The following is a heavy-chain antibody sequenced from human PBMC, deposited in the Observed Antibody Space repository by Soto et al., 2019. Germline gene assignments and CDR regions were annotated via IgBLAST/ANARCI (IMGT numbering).Heavy chain of an antibody. CDR1: GFTFRGDA. D-gene: IGHD1-20*01. CDR3: ARSEMTYNWND. V-gene: IGHV3-23*01. CDR2: ISGSGQMT. J-gene: IGHJ4*02. Sequence: EVQLLQSGGELVQPGGSLRLSCVGSGFTFRGDAMSWVRQAPGKGLEWVSSISGSGQMTHYADSVKGRFTISRDNSRDTVFLEMKSLRVDDTAVYCCARSEMTYNWNDWGQGTLVTVSS.